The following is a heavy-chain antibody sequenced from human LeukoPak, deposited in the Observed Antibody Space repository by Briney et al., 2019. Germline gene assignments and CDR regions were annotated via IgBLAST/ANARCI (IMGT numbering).Heavy chain of an antibody. CDR2: ITSSGYT. D-gene: IGHD5-12*01. CDR1: GGSITYY. CDR3: ARDFGYSTAGDHYYGMDV. Sequence: SETLSLTCTVSGGSITYYWSWIRQPPGKGLGWIGYITSSGYTNYNPSLRSRVAISLDTSKMQLSLRLSSVTAADTAVYFCARDFGYSTAGDHYYGMDVWGQGTTVSVSS. V-gene: IGHV4-59*01. J-gene: IGHJ6*02.